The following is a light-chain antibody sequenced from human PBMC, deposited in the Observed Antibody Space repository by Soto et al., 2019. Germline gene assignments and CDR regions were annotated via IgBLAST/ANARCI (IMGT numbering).Light chain of an antibody. CDR2: SNY. J-gene: IGLJ1*01. CDR1: SSNIGGNT. V-gene: IGLV1-44*01. CDR3: VVWDDSMDGHV. Sequence: QSVLTQPPSASGTPGQRVTISCSGSSSNIGGNTVNWYQHLPGTAPKLLIYSNYHRPSGVPDRFSGSKSGASASLAISALQSEDEADYYCVVWDDSMDGHVFGTGTKLTVL.